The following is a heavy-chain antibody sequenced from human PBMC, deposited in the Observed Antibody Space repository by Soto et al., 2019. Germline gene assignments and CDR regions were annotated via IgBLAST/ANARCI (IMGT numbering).Heavy chain of an antibody. J-gene: IGHJ5*02. V-gene: IGHV4-31*03. CDR1: GGSISSGGYY. CDR2: IYYSGST. CDR3: ARADHGSSWEGANWFDP. Sequence: SETLSLTCTVSGGSISSGGYYWSWCRQHPGKGLEWMGYIYYSGSTYFNPSLKSRLTISVDTSKNQFSLQLSSVTAADTAVYYCARADHGSSWEGANWFDPWGQGTLVTVSS. D-gene: IGHD6-6*01.